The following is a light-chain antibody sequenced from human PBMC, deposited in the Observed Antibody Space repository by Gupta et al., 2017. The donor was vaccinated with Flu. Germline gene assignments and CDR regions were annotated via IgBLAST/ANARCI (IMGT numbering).Light chain of an antibody. J-gene: IGKJ1*01. CDR1: QSVSSY. CDR2: DAS. CDR3: QQDDSSPWT. Sequence: RATLSLSPGERATLSCGASQSVSSYLAWYQQKPGLAPRLLIYDASTRATGIPDRFSGSGSGTDFTLTISRLEPEDFAVYYCQQDDSSPWTFGQGTKVEIK. V-gene: IGKV3D-20*01.